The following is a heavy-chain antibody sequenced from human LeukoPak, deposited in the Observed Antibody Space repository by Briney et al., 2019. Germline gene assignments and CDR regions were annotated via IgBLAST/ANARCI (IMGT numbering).Heavy chain of an antibody. CDR2: IKQDGSEK. CDR3: ARARLVLRYFDWLLS. J-gene: IGHJ4*02. Sequence: GGSLRLSCAASGFTFSSYWMSWVRQAPGKGLEWVANIKQDGSEKYYVDSVKGRFTISRDNAKNSLYLQMNSLRAEDTAVYYCARARLVLRYFDWLLSWGQGTLVTVSS. CDR1: GFTFSSYW. V-gene: IGHV3-7*01. D-gene: IGHD3-9*01.